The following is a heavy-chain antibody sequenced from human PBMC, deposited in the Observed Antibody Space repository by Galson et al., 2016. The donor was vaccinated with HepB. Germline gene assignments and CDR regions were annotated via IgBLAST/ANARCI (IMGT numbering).Heavy chain of an antibody. Sequence: SLRLSCAASGFTFSGYAMDWVRQAPGKGLEWVSSISSSISHIYYADSVKGRFTISRDNAKNSLYLQMNSLRAEDTAVYYCARGAGIIGMTSHFDSWGQGTLVTVSS. V-gene: IGHV3-21*01. D-gene: IGHD1-20*01. CDR1: GFTFSGYA. CDR3: ARGAGIIGMTSHFDS. J-gene: IGHJ4*02. CDR2: ISSSISHI.